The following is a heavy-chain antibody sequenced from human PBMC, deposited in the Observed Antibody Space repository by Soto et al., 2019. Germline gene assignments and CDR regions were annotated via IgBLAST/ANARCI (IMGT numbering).Heavy chain of an antibody. J-gene: IGHJ4*02. Sequence: PSETLSVTCTVSGGYVSSVSYYWSWIRKPPRKGREWIGEVHHSGTTNYVQSLKSRVTMSVHESGNQVFVERTSVAAADTAVYYCARGVPLRWVYGGQGALVTVSA. CDR2: VHHSGTT. CDR3: ARGVPLRWVY. CDR1: GGYVSSVSYY. V-gene: IGHV4-61*01. D-gene: IGHD2-8*01.